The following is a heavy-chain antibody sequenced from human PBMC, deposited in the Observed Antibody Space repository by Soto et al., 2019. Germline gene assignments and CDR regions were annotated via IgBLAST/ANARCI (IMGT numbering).Heavy chain of an antibody. D-gene: IGHD3-10*01. V-gene: IGHV3-30*18. Sequence: PGGSQRVSCAASGFTISSYGMHWVRKDPGKGLEWVAVISYDGSNKYYADSVKGRFTISRDNSKNTLYLQMNSLRAEDTAVYYCAKGGYYGSIPAYYYGMDVWGQGTTVTVSS. J-gene: IGHJ6*02. CDR3: AKGGYYGSIPAYYYGMDV. CDR2: ISYDGSNK. CDR1: GFTISSYG.